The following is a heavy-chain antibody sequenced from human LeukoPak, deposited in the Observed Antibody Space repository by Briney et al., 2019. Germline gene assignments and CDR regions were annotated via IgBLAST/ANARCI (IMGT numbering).Heavy chain of an antibody. V-gene: IGHV1-2*02. CDR1: GYTFTGYY. J-gene: IGHJ5*02. CDR2: INPNSGGT. CDR3: ARDGLMVYAIGDNWFDR. Sequence: ASVKVSCKASGYTFTGYYMHWVRQAPGQGLEWMGWINPNSGGTNYAQKFQGRVTMTRDTSISTAYMEVSRLRSDDTAVYYCARDGLMVYAIGDNWFDRWGQGTLVTVSS. D-gene: IGHD2-8*01.